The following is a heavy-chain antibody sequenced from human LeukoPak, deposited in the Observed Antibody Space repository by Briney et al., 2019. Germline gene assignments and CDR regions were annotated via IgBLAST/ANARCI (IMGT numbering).Heavy chain of an antibody. Sequence: GGSLRLSCVASGFTFNSYGRNWVRQAPGKGLEWVSYISGSSSVIHYADSAKGRFTISRDNAKNSLYLQMNSLRAEDTAIYYCAKEVTPGALLYGPFDYWGQGTLVTVSS. D-gene: IGHD4-23*01. V-gene: IGHV3-48*04. J-gene: IGHJ4*02. CDR3: AKEVTPGALLYGPFDY. CDR1: GFTFNSYG. CDR2: ISGSSSVI.